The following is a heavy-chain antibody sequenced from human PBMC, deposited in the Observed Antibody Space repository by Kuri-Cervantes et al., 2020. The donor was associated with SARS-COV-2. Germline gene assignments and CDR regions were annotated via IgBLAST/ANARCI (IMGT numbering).Heavy chain of an antibody. CDR3: ARGGLGGQLVDGMDV. V-gene: IGHV3-21*01. D-gene: IGHD6-6*01. Sequence: ETLSLTCAASGFTFSSYSMNWVRQAPGKGLEWVSSISSSSSYIYYADSVKGRFTISRDNAKYSLYLQMNSLRAEDTAVYYCARGGLGGQLVDGMDVWGQGTTVTVSS. J-gene: IGHJ6*02. CDR1: GFTFSSYS. CDR2: ISSSSSYI.